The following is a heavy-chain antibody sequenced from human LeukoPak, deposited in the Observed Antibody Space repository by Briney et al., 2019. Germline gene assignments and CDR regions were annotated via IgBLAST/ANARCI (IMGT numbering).Heavy chain of an antibody. CDR1: GGTFSSYA. CDR3: AEGSWTPENGMDV. V-gene: IGHV1-69*13. J-gene: IGHJ6*02. CDR2: IIPIFGTA. Sequence: SVKVSCKASGGTFSSYAISWVRQAPGQGLEWMGGIIPIFGTANYAQKFQGRVTITADESTSTAYMKLSSLRSEDTAVYYCAEGSWTPENGMDVWGQGTTVTVSS. D-gene: IGHD1-14*01.